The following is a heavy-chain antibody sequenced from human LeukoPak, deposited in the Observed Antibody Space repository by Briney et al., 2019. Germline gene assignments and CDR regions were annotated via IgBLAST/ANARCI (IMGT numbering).Heavy chain of an antibody. Sequence: GGSLRLSCAASGFTFSSYAMSWVRQAPGKGLEWVSAIIGSGSSTYYADSVKGRFTISRDNSKNTLFLQMNSLRAEDTAVYYCARAPLRMWDYFDYWGQGTLVTVSS. CDR3: ARAPLRMWDYFDY. D-gene: IGHD1-26*01. V-gene: IGHV3-23*01. J-gene: IGHJ4*02. CDR2: IIGSGSST. CDR1: GFTFSSYA.